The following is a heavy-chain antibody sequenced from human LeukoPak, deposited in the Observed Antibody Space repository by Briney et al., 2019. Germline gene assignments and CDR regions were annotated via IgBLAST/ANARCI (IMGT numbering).Heavy chain of an antibody. CDR1: GYRFTSYW. V-gene: IGHV5-10-1*01. D-gene: IGHD3-10*01. Sequence: GESLRISCKGSGYRFTSYWISWVRQMPGKGLEWMGRIDPSDSYTNYSPSFQGHVTISADKSISTAYLQWSSLKASDTARYYCARQGLLWFGELLPPFDYWGQGTLVTVSS. J-gene: IGHJ4*02. CDR3: ARQGLLWFGELLPPFDY. CDR2: IDPSDSYT.